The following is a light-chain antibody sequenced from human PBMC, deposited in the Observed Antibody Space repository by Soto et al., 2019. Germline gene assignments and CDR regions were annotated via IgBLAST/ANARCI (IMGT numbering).Light chain of an antibody. Sequence: QSVLTQPPSASGSPGQSVTISCTGTSSDVGGYNYVSWYQQHPGKAPKLMIYEVSKRPSGVPDRFSGSKSGNTASLPVSGLQSEYEAEYYCSSYAGSNNLVFGGGTKLTVL. CDR3: SSYAGSNNLV. V-gene: IGLV2-8*01. J-gene: IGLJ2*01. CDR1: SSDVGGYNY. CDR2: EVS.